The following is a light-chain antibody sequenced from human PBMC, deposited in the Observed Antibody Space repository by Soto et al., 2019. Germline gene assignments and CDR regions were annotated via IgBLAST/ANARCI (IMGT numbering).Light chain of an antibody. CDR3: QQYKAWPPFT. Sequence: EIAMTQSPVTLSASPGERGTLSCRASQSVNINVARDQQRPGQAPRVLIYEASNRASGSPDRFSGSGSGTNFTLTMSSLEPDDFALYYCQQYKAWPPFTFDGGTRVEIK. V-gene: IGKV3D-15*01. CDR2: EAS. J-gene: IGKJ4*01. CDR1: QSVNIN.